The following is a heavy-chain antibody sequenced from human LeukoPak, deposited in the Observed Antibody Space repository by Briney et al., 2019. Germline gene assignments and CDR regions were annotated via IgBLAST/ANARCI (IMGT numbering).Heavy chain of an antibody. CDR3: ARVPARRFGGANDAFDI. D-gene: IGHD4/OR15-4a*01. J-gene: IGHJ3*02. CDR2: ISSSSSYI. V-gene: IGHV3-21*01. CDR1: EFTFSSYS. Sequence: GGSLRLSCAASEFTFSSYSMNWVRQASGKGLEWVSSISSSSSYIYYADSVKGRFTISRDNAKNSLYLQMNSLRAEDTAVYYSARVPARRFGGANDAFDIWAKGQWSPSLQ.